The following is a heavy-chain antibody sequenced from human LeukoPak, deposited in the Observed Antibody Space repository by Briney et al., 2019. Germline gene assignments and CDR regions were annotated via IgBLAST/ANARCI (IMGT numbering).Heavy chain of an antibody. Sequence: GGSLRLSCAATGFTFSSYAMHWVRQAAGKGLEYVSAISSNGGSTYYATSVKGRFTISRDNSKNTLYLQMGSLRAEDMAVYYCARGNYGDHFDYWGQGTLVTVSS. CDR1: GFTFSSYA. CDR3: ARGNYGDHFDY. V-gene: IGHV3-64*01. D-gene: IGHD4-17*01. CDR2: ISSNGGST. J-gene: IGHJ4*02.